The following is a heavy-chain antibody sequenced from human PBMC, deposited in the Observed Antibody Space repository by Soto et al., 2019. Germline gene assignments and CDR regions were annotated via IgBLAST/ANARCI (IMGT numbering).Heavy chain of an antibody. Sequence: QVQLVESGGGVVQPGRSLRLSCAASGFTFSSYAMHWVRQAPGKGLEWVAVISYDGSNKYYADSVKGRFTISRDNSKNTLYLQMNSRRAEDTAVYYCARPRDDSRPWAWYFDLWGRGTLVTVSS. CDR1: GFTFSSYA. J-gene: IGHJ2*01. V-gene: IGHV3-30-3*01. CDR3: ARPRDDSRPWAWYFDL. D-gene: IGHD3-22*01. CDR2: ISYDGSNK.